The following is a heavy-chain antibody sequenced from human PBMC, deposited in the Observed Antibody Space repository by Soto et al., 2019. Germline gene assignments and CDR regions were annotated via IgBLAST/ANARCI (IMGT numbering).Heavy chain of an antibody. Sequence: PSETLSLTCNVSGASVSSGSHYWSWIRQPPGKGLEWIGHIYFSGSTKYNPSLKSRVTISVDMSKNQFSLRVISVTAADTAVYYCARERVTPAYTFEFWGQGTLVTVYS. J-gene: IGHJ4*02. V-gene: IGHV4-61*01. CDR3: ARERVTPAYTFEF. CDR2: IYFSGST. CDR1: GASVSSGSHY. D-gene: IGHD3-16*01.